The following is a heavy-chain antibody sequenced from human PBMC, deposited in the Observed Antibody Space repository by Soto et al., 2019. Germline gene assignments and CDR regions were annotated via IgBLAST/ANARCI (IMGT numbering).Heavy chain of an antibody. J-gene: IGHJ4*02. Sequence: GGSLRLSCAASGFTFSDYYMSWIRQAPGKGLEWVSYISSSSSYTNYADSVKGRFTISRDNAKNSLYLQMNSLRAEDTAVYYCARWGERGIAIVVVVDALDYWGQGTLVTVSS. V-gene: IGHV3-11*06. CDR1: GFTFSDYY. CDR3: ARWGERGIAIVVVVDALDY. CDR2: ISSSSSYT. D-gene: IGHD2-15*01.